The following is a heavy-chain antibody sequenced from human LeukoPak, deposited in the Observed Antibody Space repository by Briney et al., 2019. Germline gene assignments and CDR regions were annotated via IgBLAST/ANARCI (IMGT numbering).Heavy chain of an antibody. CDR2: ISSSSSYI. Sequence: MAGGSLRLSCAASGFTFSSYSMNWVRQAPGKGVEWVSSISSSSSYIYYADSVKGRFTISRDNAKNSLYLQMNSLRAEDTAVYYCARESRLIDIVLMVYAIEDAFDIWGQGTMVTVSS. CDR3: ARESRLIDIVLMVYAIEDAFDI. J-gene: IGHJ3*02. V-gene: IGHV3-21*01. D-gene: IGHD2-8*01. CDR1: GFTFSSYS.